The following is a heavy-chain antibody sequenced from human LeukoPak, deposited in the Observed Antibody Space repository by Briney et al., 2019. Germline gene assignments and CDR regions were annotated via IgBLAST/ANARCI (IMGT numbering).Heavy chain of an antibody. CDR2: ISYDGSNK. J-gene: IGHJ5*02. CDR1: GFTFSSYA. CDR3: ARGDKQLVFNRNKGGFDP. Sequence: PGRSLRLSCAASGFTFSSYAMHWVRQAPGKGLEWVTIISYDGSNKYYADSAKGRFTISRDNSKNTLYPQMNSLRTEDTAVYYCARGDKQLVFNRNKGGFDPWGQGTLVTVSS. V-gene: IGHV3-30*04. D-gene: IGHD6-13*01.